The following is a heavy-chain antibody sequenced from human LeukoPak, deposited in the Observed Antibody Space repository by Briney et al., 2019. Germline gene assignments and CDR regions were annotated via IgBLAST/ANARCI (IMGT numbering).Heavy chain of an antibody. J-gene: IGHJ4*02. CDR1: GFTFSGFD. CDR3: VRGGHIGFDY. CDR2: IASAGDT. Sequence: GGSLRLSCAASGFTFSGFDMHWVRQGAGRGLEWVSSIASAGDTYYLGSVRGRFTISRENAKNSLYLQMNSLGAGDTAVYYCVRGGHIGFDYWGQGTLVTVSS. D-gene: IGHD2-21*01. V-gene: IGHV3-13*01.